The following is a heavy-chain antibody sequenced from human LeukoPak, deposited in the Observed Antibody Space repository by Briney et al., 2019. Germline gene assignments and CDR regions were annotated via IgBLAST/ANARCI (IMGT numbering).Heavy chain of an antibody. V-gene: IGHV3-73*01. J-gene: IGHJ4*02. D-gene: IGHD2-21*02. CDR1: GFSLTDSS. CDR3: TANGDNSDF. CDR2: IRNKASTYAT. Sequence: GGSLTLSCAASGFSLTDSSVHWVRQASGKGLEWLGRIRNKASTYATAYAASVRGRFTISRDDSKHTAYLQMNSLKTDDTAVYYCTANGDNSDFWGKGTLVTVSS.